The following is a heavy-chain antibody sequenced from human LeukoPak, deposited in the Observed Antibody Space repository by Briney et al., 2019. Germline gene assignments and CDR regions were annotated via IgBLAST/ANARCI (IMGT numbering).Heavy chain of an antibody. V-gene: IGHV3-30*01. CDR3: ARASDIVATWWGLYYMDV. CDR2: ISYDGSNK. D-gene: IGHD5-12*01. CDR1: GFTFSSYA. Sequence: GGSLRLSCAASGFTFSSYAMHWVRQAPGKGLEWVAVISYDGSNKYYADSVKGRLTISRDNSKNTLYLQMNSLRAEDTAVYYCARASDIVATWWGLYYMDVWGKGTTDTVSS. J-gene: IGHJ6*03.